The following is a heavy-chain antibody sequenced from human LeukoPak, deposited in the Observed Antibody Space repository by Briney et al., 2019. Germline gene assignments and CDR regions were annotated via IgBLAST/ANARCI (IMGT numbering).Heavy chain of an antibody. CDR1: GYSFTSYW. D-gene: IGHD3-22*01. CDR3: AARDYYDSSGDYYFGY. Sequence: GESLKISCKGSGYSFTSYWIGWVRQMPGKGLEWMGIIYPGDSDTRYSPSFQGQVTISADKSISTAYLQWSSLKASDTAMYYCAARDYYDSSGDYYFGYWGQGTLVTVSS. CDR2: IYPGDSDT. J-gene: IGHJ4*02. V-gene: IGHV5-51*01.